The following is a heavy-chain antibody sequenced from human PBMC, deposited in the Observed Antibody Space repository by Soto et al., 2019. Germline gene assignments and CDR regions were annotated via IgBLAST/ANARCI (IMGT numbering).Heavy chain of an antibody. CDR2: INHRGST. Sequence: SETLSLTCAVSGGFISSGDSSWSWIRQPPGKGLEWIGEINHRGSTNYNPSLKSRVTISVDTSKNQFSLKLSSVTAADTAVYYCARGTTGSIAARPPSYYYGMDVWGQGTTVTVSS. CDR1: GGFISSGDSS. D-gene: IGHD6-6*01. CDR3: ARGTTGSIAARPPSYYYGMDV. J-gene: IGHJ6*02. V-gene: IGHV4-34*01.